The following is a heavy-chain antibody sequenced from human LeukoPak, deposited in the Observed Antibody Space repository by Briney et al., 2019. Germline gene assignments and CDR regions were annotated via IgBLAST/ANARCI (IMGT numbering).Heavy chain of an antibody. D-gene: IGHD5-24*01. Sequence: SETLSLTCTVSGGSVSSNAYYWGWIRQTPGKGLEWIGNAYFSGHKYYNPSLKSRVTIFVDTSKNEFSLNLSSVTAADTAVYYCARLGGYNLSRNAFDIWGRGTSVTVSS. V-gene: IGHV4-39*01. J-gene: IGHJ3*02. CDR2: AYFSGHK. CDR3: ARLGGYNLSRNAFDI. CDR1: GGSVSSNAYY.